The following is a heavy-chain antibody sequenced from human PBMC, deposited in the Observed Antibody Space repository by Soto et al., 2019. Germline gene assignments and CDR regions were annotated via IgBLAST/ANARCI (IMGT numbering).Heavy chain of an antibody. CDR1: GGSFSGYY. V-gene: IGHV4-34*01. CDR2: INHSGST. D-gene: IGHD3-3*01. Sequence: PSETLSLTCAVYGGSFSGYYWSWIRQPPGKGLEWIGEINHSGSTNYNPSLKSRVTISVDTSKNQFSLKLSSVTAADTAVYYCARHVSGDAFDIWGQGTMVTVSS. CDR3: ARHVSGDAFDI. J-gene: IGHJ3*02.